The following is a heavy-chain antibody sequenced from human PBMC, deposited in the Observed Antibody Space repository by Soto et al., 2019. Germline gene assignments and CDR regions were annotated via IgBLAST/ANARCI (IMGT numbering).Heavy chain of an antibody. D-gene: IGHD4-17*01. J-gene: IGHJ4*02. CDR2: ISPSGGST. CDR1: GYTFTSYY. Sequence: AASVKVSCKASGYTFTSYYMHWVRQAPGQGLEWMGIISPSGGSTTYAQKFQGRVRMTRDTSTSTVYMELSSLRSEDTAVYYCTTVAYGEYVSDYWGQGTLVTVSS. V-gene: IGHV1-46*01. CDR3: TTVAYGEYVSDY.